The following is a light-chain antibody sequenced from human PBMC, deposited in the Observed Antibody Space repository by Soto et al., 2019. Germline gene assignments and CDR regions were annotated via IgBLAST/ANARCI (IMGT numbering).Light chain of an antibody. V-gene: IGLV2-14*03. CDR2: DVS. Sequence: QSALTQPASVSGSTGQSITISCTGTTNDVGAYNYVSWYQHHPGKAPRLMIFDVSDRPSGVSNRFSGSKSGNTASLTISGLQADDEADYYCTSYTASGNLVFGRGTKVTVL. CDR3: TSYTASGNLV. J-gene: IGLJ2*01. CDR1: TNDVGAYNY.